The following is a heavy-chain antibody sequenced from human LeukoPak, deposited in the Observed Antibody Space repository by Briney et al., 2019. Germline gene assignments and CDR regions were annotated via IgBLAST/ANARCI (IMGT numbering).Heavy chain of an antibody. CDR2: ISGSGGGT. CDR3: AKGSGSGSLGGFDP. CDR1: GFTFSTYA. Sequence: GGSLRLSCTASGFTFSTYAMSWVRQAPGKGLEWVSGISGSGGGTYYADSVKGRFTISRDNSKNTMYLQMNSLRAEDTAVYYCAKGSGSGSLGGFDPWGQGTLVTVSS. V-gene: IGHV3-23*01. J-gene: IGHJ5*02. D-gene: IGHD3-10*01.